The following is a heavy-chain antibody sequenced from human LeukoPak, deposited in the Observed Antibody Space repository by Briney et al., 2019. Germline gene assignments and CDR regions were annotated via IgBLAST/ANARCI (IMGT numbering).Heavy chain of an antibody. D-gene: IGHD2-2*01. CDR1: GFTFSSYS. CDR2: ISSSSSYI. J-gene: IGHJ3*02. Sequence: PGGSLRLSCAASGFTFSSYSMNWVRQAPGKGLEWVSSISSSSSYIYYADSVKGRFTISRDNAKNSLYLQMNSLRAEDTAVYYCARDGRGYCSSTSCYLGAFDIWGQGTMVTVSS. V-gene: IGHV3-21*01. CDR3: ARDGRGYCSSTSCYLGAFDI.